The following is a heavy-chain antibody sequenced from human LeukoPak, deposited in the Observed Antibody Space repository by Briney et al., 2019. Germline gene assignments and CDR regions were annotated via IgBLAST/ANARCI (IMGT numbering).Heavy chain of an antibody. D-gene: IGHD2-15*01. J-gene: IGHJ3*02. V-gene: IGHV4-59*01. CDR3: ARRMKLAAKGDAFDI. CDR2: SYYSGST. Sequence: SETLSLTCTVPGGSISGYYWSWIRQPPGKGLEWIGYSYYSGSTNFNPSLKSRVTTSVDTSKNQFSLKLSSVTAADAAVYYCARRMKLAAKGDAFDIWGQGTMVTVSS. CDR1: GGSISGYY.